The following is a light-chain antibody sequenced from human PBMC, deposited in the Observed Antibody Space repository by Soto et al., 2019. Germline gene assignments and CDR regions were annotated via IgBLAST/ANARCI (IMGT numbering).Light chain of an antibody. J-gene: IGLJ1*01. CDR2: EVN. V-gene: IGLV2-18*01. CDR3: SLYISGSTYV. Sequence: QSALTQPPSVSGSPGQSVTISCTGTSSEVGSYNRLSWYQQPPGTGPKLIMYEVNTRPSGVPDRFSGSKSGSTASLTISGLQAEDEADYYCSLYISGSTYVFGTGTKVTVL. CDR1: SSEVGSYNR.